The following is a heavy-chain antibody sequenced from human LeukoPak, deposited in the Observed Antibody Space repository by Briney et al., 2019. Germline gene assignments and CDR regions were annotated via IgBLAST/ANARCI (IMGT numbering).Heavy chain of an antibody. Sequence: GGSLRLSCAASGFTFSSYAMSWVRQAPGKGLEWVSTISGSGGSTYYADSVKGRFTISRDNFKTTLYLQMNSLRAEDTAVYYCARDLRSSGYYAFDYWGQGTLVTVSS. CDR1: GFTFSSYA. CDR2: ISGSGGST. CDR3: ARDLRSSGYYAFDY. D-gene: IGHD3-22*01. J-gene: IGHJ4*02. V-gene: IGHV3-23*01.